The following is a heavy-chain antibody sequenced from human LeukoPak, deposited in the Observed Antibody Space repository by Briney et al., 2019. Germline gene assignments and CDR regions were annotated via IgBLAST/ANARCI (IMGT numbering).Heavy chain of an antibody. CDR1: GLTFSSYN. J-gene: IGHJ4*02. CDR3: ARESFAARWD. CDR2: IKQDGSEK. D-gene: IGHD6-6*01. V-gene: IGHV3-7*01. Sequence: PGGSLRLSCVASGLTFSSYNMNWVRQAPGKGLEWVANIKQDGSEKYYVDSVKGRFTISRDNAKNSLYLQMNSLTAEDTAVYYCARESFAARWDWGQGTLVTVSS.